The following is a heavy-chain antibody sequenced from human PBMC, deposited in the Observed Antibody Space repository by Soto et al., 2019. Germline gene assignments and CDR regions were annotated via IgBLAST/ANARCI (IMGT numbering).Heavy chain of an antibody. CDR1: GLSITDSEMG. J-gene: IGHJ5*02. CDR3: ARRHLAVAVSPWFDP. D-gene: IGHD6-19*01. CDR2: IDSSGEK. V-gene: IGHV2-26*01. Sequence: QVTLKESGPVLVKPTETLTLRCTVSGLSITDSEMGVSWIRPPPVPPLEWLAHIDSSGEKSYRTFLKSRLAISKDTSKSQIVLTMTNMDPADTATYYCARRHLAVAVSPWFDPWGQGIPVTVSS.